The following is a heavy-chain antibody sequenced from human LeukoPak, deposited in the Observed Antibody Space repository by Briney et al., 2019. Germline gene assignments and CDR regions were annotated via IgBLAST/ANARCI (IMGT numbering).Heavy chain of an antibody. CDR2: INHSGST. J-gene: IGHJ2*01. V-gene: IGHV4-34*01. D-gene: IGHD3-16*01. Sequence: PSETLSLTCAVYGGSFSGYYWSWIRQPPGKGLEWIGEINHSGSTNYNPSLKSRVTISVDMSKNQFSLKLSSVTAADTAVYYCARGGDRPYWYFDLWGRGTLVTVSS. CDR3: ARGGDRPYWYFDL. CDR1: GGSFSGYY.